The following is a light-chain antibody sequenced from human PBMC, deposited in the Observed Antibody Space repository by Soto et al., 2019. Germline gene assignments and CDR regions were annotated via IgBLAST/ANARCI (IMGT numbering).Light chain of an antibody. V-gene: IGLV2-14*01. CDR1: SSDVGGYNY. Sequence: QSALTQPASVSGSPGQSITISCTGTSSDVGGYNYVSWYQQHPGKAPKLMIYEVSNRPSGVSNRFSGSKSGNTASLTISGLQAEDEADYYCSSYTSINTSNWVSGGGTKLTVL. CDR3: SSYTSINTSNWV. J-gene: IGLJ3*02. CDR2: EVS.